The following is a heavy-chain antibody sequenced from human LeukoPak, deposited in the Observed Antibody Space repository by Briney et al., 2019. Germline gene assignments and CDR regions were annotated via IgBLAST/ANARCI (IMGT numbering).Heavy chain of an antibody. J-gene: IGHJ4*02. D-gene: IGHD2-2*01. CDR2: INHSGST. Sequence: SETLSLTCAVYGGSFSGYYWSWIRQPPGKGLEWTGEINHSGSTNYNPSLKSRVTISVDTSKNQFSLKLSSVTAADPAVYYCARVSCSSTSCYPRARIFAYWGQGTLVTVSS. CDR1: GGSFSGYY. V-gene: IGHV4-34*01. CDR3: ARVSCSSTSCYPRARIFAY.